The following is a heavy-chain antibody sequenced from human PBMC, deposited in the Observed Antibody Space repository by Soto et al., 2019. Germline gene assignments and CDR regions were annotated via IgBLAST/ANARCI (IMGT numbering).Heavy chain of an antibody. CDR1: GFTFSSYA. CDR2: ISGSGGST. Sequence: GGSLRLSCAASGFTFSSYAMSWVRQAPGKGLEWVSAISGSGGSTYYADSVKGRFTISRDNSKNTLYLQMNSLRAEDTAVYYCAKECGAYCGGDCYPDAFDIWGQGTMVTVSS. J-gene: IGHJ3*02. D-gene: IGHD2-21*02. CDR3: AKECGAYCGGDCYPDAFDI. V-gene: IGHV3-23*01.